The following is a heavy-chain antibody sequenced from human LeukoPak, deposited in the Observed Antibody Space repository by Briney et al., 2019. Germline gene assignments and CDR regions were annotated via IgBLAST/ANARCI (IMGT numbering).Heavy chain of an antibody. CDR2: IRYDGSNK. V-gene: IGHV3-30*02. D-gene: IGHD1-26*01. CDR1: GFTFSSYG. Sequence: GGSLRLSCAASGFTFSSYGMHWVRQAPGKGLEWVAFIRYDGSNKYYADSVKGRFTISRDNSKNTLYLQMNSLRAEDTAVYYCATQGSASYLYYYYYYMDVWGKGTTVTVSS. CDR3: ATQGSASYLYYYYYYMDV. J-gene: IGHJ6*03.